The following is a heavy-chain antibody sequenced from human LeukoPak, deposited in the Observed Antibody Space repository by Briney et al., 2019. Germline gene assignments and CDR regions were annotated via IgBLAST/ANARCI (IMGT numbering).Heavy chain of an antibody. CDR3: ARDGEWLRPNDY. CDR2: IYYSGST. Sequence: SETLSLTCTVSGGSISSYYWSWIRQPPGKGLEWIGYIYYSGSTNYNPSLKSRVTISVDTSKNQFSLKLSSVTAADTAVYYCARDGEWLRPNDYWGQGTLVTVSS. D-gene: IGHD3-3*01. V-gene: IGHV4-59*01. CDR1: GGSISSYY. J-gene: IGHJ4*02.